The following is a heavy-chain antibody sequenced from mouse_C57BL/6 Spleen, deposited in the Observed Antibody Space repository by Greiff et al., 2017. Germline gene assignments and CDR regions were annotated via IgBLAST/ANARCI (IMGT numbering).Heavy chain of an antibody. CDR3: ARKGDYGSSYFAY. CDR1: GYTFTSYW. CDR2: INPSNGGT. J-gene: IGHJ3*01. V-gene: IGHV1-53*01. D-gene: IGHD1-1*01. Sequence: QVHVKQPGTELVKPGASVKLSCKASGYTFTSYWMHWVKQRPGQGLEWIGNINPSNGGTNYNEKFKSKATLTVDKSSSTAYMQLSSLTSEDSAVYYCARKGDYGSSYFAYWGQGTLVTVSA.